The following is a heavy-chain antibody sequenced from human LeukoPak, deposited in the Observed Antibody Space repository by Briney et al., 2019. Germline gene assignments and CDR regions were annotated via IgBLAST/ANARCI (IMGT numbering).Heavy chain of an antibody. CDR1: GGSISSSSYY. V-gene: IGHV4-39*01. J-gene: IGHJ5*02. D-gene: IGHD3-22*01. CDR3: ARQGYDSSEWFDP. CDR2: IYYSGST. Sequence: KPSETLSLTCTVSGGSISSSSYYWGWIRQPPGKGLEWIGSIYYSGSTYYNPSLKSRVTISVDTSKNQFSLKLSSVTAADTAVYYCARQGYDSSEWFDPWGQGTLVTVCS.